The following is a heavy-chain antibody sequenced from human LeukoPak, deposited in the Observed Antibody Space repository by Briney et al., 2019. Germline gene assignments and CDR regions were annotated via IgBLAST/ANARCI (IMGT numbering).Heavy chain of an antibody. Sequence: GASVKVSCKASGYAFTGYYMHWVRQAPGQGLEWMGRINPNSGGTNYAQKFQGRVTMTRDTSISTAYMELSRLRSDDTAVYYCARGVDRAEKGQLYDYYYYGMDVWGQGTTVTVSS. CDR3: ARGVDRAEKGQLYDYYYYGMDV. J-gene: IGHJ6*02. CDR2: INPNSGGT. CDR1: GYAFTGYY. V-gene: IGHV1-2*06. D-gene: IGHD6-13*01.